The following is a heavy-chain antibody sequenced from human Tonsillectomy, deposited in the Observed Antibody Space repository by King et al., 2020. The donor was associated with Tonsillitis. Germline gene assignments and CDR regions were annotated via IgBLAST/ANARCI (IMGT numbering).Heavy chain of an antibody. J-gene: IGHJ4*02. CDR1: GFTFSCYA. D-gene: IGHD1-26*01. CDR3: AKDLQWELPHDY. Sequence: VQLVESGGGLVQPGGSLRLSCAVSGFTFSCYAMTWVRQAPGKGLEWVSGISTIGGSTYYADSVKGRFTISRDNSKNTLYLQMNSLRAEDTAVYYCAKDLQWELPHDYWGQGTLVTVSS. CDR2: ISTIGGST. V-gene: IGHV3-23*04.